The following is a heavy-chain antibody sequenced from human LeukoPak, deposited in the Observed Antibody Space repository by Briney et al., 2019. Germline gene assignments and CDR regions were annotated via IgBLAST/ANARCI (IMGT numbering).Heavy chain of an antibody. V-gene: IGHV3-23*01. CDR1: GFTFSTYA. Sequence: PGGSLRLSCVASGFTFSTYAMSWVRQAPGKGLEWVSVISSSGSSTYYAASVRGRSTISRDNAKNTLFLQMSSLRAGDTALYYCAKELYGNPSGYWGQGTRVTVSS. CDR3: AKELYGNPSGY. CDR2: ISSSGSST. J-gene: IGHJ4*02. D-gene: IGHD2-8*01.